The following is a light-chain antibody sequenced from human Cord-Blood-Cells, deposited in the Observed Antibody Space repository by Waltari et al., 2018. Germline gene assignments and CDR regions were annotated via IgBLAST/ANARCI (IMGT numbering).Light chain of an antibody. CDR2: DAS. CDR3: QQRSNWPPYT. J-gene: IGKJ2*01. CDR1: QGVSSY. V-gene: IGKV3-11*01. Sequence: EIVLTQSPATLSLSPGERATLSCRASQGVSSYSAWYQQKPGQAPSLLISDASNRATDTPARFSGSGSGTDFTLTISSLEPEDFAVYYCQQRSNWPPYTFGQGTKLEIK.